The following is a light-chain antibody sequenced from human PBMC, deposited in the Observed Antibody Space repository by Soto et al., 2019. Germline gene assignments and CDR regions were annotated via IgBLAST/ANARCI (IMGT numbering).Light chain of an antibody. CDR3: QVWDSSSDHVV. CDR2: DDS. Sequence: SYELTQPPSVSVAPGQTARITCWGNNIGSKSVHWYQQKPGQAPVLVVYDDSDRPSGIPERFSGSNSGNTATLTISRVEAGDEADDYCQVWDSSSDHVVFGGGTKVTVL. J-gene: IGLJ2*01. V-gene: IGLV3-21*02. CDR1: NIGSKS.